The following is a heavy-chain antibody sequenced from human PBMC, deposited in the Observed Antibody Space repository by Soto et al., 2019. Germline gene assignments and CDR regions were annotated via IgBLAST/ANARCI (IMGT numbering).Heavy chain of an antibody. J-gene: IGHJ4*02. D-gene: IGHD5-18*01. V-gene: IGHV1-69*01. CDR3: ARGAMAKFDY. CDR2: FIAMLGTP. CDR1: GGTFGSHG. Sequence: QVQLVQSGAEVKKPGSSVKVSCKASGGTFGSHGVAWVRQAPGQGLEWMGGFIAMLGTPTYVKKVQGRATITADESLTSSYLELRSLRSEDTAVYFCARGAMAKFDYWGQGTVVTVSS.